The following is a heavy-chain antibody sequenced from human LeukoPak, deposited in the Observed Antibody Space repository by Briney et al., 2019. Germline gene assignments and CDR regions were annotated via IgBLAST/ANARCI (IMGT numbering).Heavy chain of an antibody. CDR1: GFTFSSYW. D-gene: IGHD3-22*01. Sequence: GGSLRLSCAASGFTFSSYWMHWVRQAPGKGLEWVAVISYDGSNKYYADSVKGRFTISRDNSKNTLYLQMNSLRAEDTAVYYCARDAYYDSSGYLGAFDIWGQGTMVTVSS. CDR3: ARDAYYDSSGYLGAFDI. CDR2: ISYDGSNK. V-gene: IGHV3-30-3*01. J-gene: IGHJ3*02.